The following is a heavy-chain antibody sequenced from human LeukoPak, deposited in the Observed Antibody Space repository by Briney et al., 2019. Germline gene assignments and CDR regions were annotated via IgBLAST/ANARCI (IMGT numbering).Heavy chain of an antibody. D-gene: IGHD5-24*01. CDR2: IYTSGST. V-gene: IGHV4-61*02. J-gene: IGHJ4*02. Sequence: SQTLSLTCTVSGGSISSGSYYWRWIRQPAGKGLEWIGRIYTSGSTNYNPSLKSRVTISVDTSKNQFSLKLNSVTAADTAVYYCARGHLFDGDYWGQGTLVTVSS. CDR3: ARGHLFDGDY. CDR1: GGSISSGSYY.